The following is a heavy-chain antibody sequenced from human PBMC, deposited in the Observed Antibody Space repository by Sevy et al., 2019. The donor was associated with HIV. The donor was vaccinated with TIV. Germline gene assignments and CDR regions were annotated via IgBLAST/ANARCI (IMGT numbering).Heavy chain of an antibody. CDR3: ARDRDADYGGNPLDS. V-gene: IGHV3-7*01. CDR2: IKSDGNEK. CDR1: GFSITSYW. D-gene: IGHD4-17*01. J-gene: IGHJ4*02. Sequence: GGSLRLSCAASGFSITSYWMDWVRQGPGKGLEWVANIKSDGNEKYYVNSVKGRFTISRDNAMNSVFLQMDSLTVVDTGVYYCARDRDADYGGNPLDSWGQGTLVTVSS.